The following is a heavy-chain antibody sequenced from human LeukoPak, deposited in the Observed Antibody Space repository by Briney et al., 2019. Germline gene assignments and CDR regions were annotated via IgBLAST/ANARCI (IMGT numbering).Heavy chain of an antibody. D-gene: IGHD6-6*01. CDR1: GYTFTNYD. Sequence: GASVKVSCKASGYTFTNYDINWVRQATGQGLEWMGWMNPSSGNTGYAQKFQGRVTITRNTSINTAYMELSSLRSDDTAVYYCARSRYSSSHDERWGQGTLVTVSS. CDR2: MNPSSGNT. CDR3: ARSRYSSSHDER. V-gene: IGHV1-8*01. J-gene: IGHJ4*02.